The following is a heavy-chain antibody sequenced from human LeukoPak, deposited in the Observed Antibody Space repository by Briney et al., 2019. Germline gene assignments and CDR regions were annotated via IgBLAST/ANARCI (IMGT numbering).Heavy chain of an antibody. J-gene: IGHJ4*02. CDR2: INHSGST. D-gene: IGHD3-10*01. V-gene: IGHV4-34*01. Sequence: PSETLSLTCAVYGGSFSGYYWSWIRQPPGGGLEWIGEINHSGSTNYNPSLKSRVTISVDTSKSQSSLQLSSVTAADTAVYYCARGPDGSGNADYWGQGTLVTVSS. CDR3: ARGPDGSGNADY. CDR1: GGSFSGYY.